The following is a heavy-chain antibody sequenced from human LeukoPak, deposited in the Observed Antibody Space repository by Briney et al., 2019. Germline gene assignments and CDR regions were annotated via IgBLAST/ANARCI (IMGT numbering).Heavy chain of an antibody. CDR1: GFTLSSYW. Sequence: GGSLRLSCAASGFTLSSYWMSWVRQAPGKGLEWVANIKQDGSEKYYVDSVKGRFTISRDNAKNSLYLQMNSLRAEDTAVYYCAREIAVAGGFYWGQGTLVTVSS. D-gene: IGHD6-19*01. CDR3: AREIAVAGGFY. V-gene: IGHV3-7*03. CDR2: IKQDGSEK. J-gene: IGHJ4*02.